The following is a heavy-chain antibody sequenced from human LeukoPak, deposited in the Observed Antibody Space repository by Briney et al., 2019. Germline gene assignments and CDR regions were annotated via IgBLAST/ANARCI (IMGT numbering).Heavy chain of an antibody. J-gene: IGHJ4*02. CDR2: IYSGGST. CDR3: ATYDSSGYFSY. Sequence: GGSLRLSCAASGFTFSSYAMSWVRQAPGKGLEWVSIIYSGGSTYYADSVKGRFTISRDNSKNTLYLQMNSLRAEDTAVYYCATYDSSGYFSYWGQGTLVTVSS. V-gene: IGHV3-66*01. CDR1: GFTFSSYA. D-gene: IGHD3-22*01.